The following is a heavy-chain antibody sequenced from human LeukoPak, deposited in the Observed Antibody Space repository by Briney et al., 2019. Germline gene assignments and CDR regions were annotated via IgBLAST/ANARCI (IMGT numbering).Heavy chain of an antibody. CDR2: INPRDSDT. CDR3: ARRVAGRADY. J-gene: IGHJ4*02. Sequence: GESLKISCKGSGYSFTSHWIGWVRQMPGKGLEWMGIINPRDSDTRYGPSFQGQVTISTDKSISTAYLQWSSLRASDTAMYYCARRVAGRADYWGQGILVTVSS. V-gene: IGHV5-51*01. D-gene: IGHD6-19*01. CDR1: GYSFTSHW.